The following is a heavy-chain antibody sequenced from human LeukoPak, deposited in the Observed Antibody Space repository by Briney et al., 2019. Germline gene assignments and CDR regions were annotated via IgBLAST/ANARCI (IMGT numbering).Heavy chain of an antibody. D-gene: IGHD3-10*01. Sequence: ASVKVSCKASGYTFTTNGFSWVRQAPGQGLEWMGWISGDTGYTNYAQKFQGRVTLTTETSTGTTYMELRSLRSDDTAVYYCARGYYYGSGTYDHFDYWGQGTLVTVSS. V-gene: IGHV1-18*01. J-gene: IGHJ4*02. CDR1: GYTFTTNG. CDR2: ISGDTGYT. CDR3: ARGYYYGSGTYDHFDY.